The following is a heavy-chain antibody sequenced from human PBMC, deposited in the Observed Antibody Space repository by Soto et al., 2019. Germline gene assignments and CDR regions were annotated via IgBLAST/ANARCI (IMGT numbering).Heavy chain of an antibody. D-gene: IGHD6-13*01. CDR2: INAGNGNT. CDR3: ARGVFARDYSSSWYYFDY. J-gene: IGHJ4*02. CDR1: GYTFTSYA. V-gene: IGHV1-3*01. Sequence: ASVKVSCKASGYTFTSYAMHWVRQAPGQRLEWMGWINAGNGNTKYSQKFQGRVTITRDTSASTAYMELSSLRSEDTAVYYCARGVFARDYSSSWYYFDYWGQGTLVTVSS.